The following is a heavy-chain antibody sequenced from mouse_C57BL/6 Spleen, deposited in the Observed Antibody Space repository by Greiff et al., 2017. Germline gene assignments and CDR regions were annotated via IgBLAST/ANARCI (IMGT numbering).Heavy chain of an antibody. CDR3: ARSTTVVAPDWYFDV. D-gene: IGHD1-1*01. Sequence: QVHVKQPGTELVKPGASVKLSCKASGYTFTSYWMHWVKQRPGQGLEWIGNINPSNGGTNYNEKFKSKATLTVDKSSSTAYMQLSSLTSEDSAVYYCARSTTVVAPDWYFDVWGTGTTVTVSS. CDR2: INPSNGGT. J-gene: IGHJ1*03. CDR1: GYTFTSYW. V-gene: IGHV1-53*01.